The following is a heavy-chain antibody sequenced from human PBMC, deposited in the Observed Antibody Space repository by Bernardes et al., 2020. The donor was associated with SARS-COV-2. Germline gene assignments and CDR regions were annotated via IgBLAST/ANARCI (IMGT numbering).Heavy chain of an antibody. D-gene: IGHD2-2*01. J-gene: IGHJ4*02. Sequence: SVKVSCKASGGTFGSYTFSWVRQAPGRGLEWMGRIIPILDITIYAQTFQDRVTITADKSTYIVYMELSSLGFDDTAVYYCARGDSSTVPHYWGQGSLVTVSS. CDR3: ARGDSSTVPHY. V-gene: IGHV1-69*02. CDR1: GGTFGSYT. CDR2: IIPILDIT.